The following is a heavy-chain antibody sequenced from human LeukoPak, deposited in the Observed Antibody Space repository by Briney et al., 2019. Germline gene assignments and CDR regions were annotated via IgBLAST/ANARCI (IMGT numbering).Heavy chain of an antibody. CDR2: INPNSGGT. V-gene: IGHV1-2*02. J-gene: IGHJ3*02. CDR3: ARASARYYDSSGYSLGAFDI. CDR1: GYTFTGYY. D-gene: IGHD3-22*01. Sequence: ASVTVSCKASGYTFTGYYMHWVRQAPGQGLEWMGWINPNSGGTNYAQKFQGRVTMTRDTSISTAYMELSRLRSDDTAVYYCARASARYYDSSGYSLGAFDIWGQGTMVTVSS.